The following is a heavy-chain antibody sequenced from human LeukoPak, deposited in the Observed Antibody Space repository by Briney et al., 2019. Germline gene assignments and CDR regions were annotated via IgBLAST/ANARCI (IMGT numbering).Heavy chain of an antibody. J-gene: IGHJ4*02. CDR1: GFTFSGYL. Sequence: GGSLRLSCAASGFTFSGYLMSWVRQAPGKGLEWVANIKPDGSEKYYVDSVKGRFTISRDNAKNSLCLQMNSLRAEDTAVYYCATLGGDYWGQGTLVTVSS. V-gene: IGHV3-7*05. D-gene: IGHD7-27*01. CDR3: ATLGGDY. CDR2: IKPDGSEK.